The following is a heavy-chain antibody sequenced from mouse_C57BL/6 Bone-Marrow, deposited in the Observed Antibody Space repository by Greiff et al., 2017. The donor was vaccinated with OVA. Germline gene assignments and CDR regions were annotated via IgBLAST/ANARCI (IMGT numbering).Heavy chain of an antibody. V-gene: IGHV5-17*01. Sequence: EVQLVESGGGLVKPGGSLKLSCAASGFTFSDYGMHWVRQAPETGLEWVAYISSGSSTIYYADTVKGRFTISRDNAKNTLFLQMTSLRSEDTAMYYCARTTVVAFDYWGQGTTLTVSS. CDR1: GFTFSDYG. CDR3: ARTTVVAFDY. D-gene: IGHD1-1*01. J-gene: IGHJ2*01. CDR2: ISSGSSTI.